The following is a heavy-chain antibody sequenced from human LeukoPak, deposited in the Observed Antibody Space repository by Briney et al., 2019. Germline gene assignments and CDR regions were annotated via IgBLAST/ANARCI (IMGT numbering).Heavy chain of an antibody. Sequence: SETLSLTCTVSGGSISSYYWGWIRQPPGKGLEWIGYIYYSGSTNYNPSLKSRVTISVDTSKNQFSLKLSSVTAADTAVYYCARDRIVVVPAAMPVYYYYGMDVWGQGTTVTVSS. J-gene: IGHJ6*02. CDR3: ARDRIVVVPAAMPVYYYYGMDV. CDR1: GGSISSYY. CDR2: IYYSGST. V-gene: IGHV4-59*01. D-gene: IGHD2-2*01.